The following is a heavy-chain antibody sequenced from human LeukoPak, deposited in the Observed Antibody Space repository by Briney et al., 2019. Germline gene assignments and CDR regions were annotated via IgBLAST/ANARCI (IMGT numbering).Heavy chain of an antibody. Sequence: SETLSLTCNVSGDSISNLYWNWIRQSPGKGLEWIGYINYNGATNYNPSLKTRVTISTDTSKNQFSLKVTSVTAADTAMYYCARGNTGGYYQNDYWGQGTLVTVSS. CDR3: ARGNTGGYYQNDY. CDR1: GDSISNLY. CDR2: INYNGAT. J-gene: IGHJ4*02. V-gene: IGHV4-59*11. D-gene: IGHD3-22*01.